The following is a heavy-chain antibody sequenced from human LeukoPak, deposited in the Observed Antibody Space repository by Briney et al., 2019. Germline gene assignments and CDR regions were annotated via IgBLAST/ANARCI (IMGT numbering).Heavy chain of an antibody. V-gene: IGHV4-39*01. Sequence: SETLPLTCTVSGGSSSSSSYYWGWIRQPPGKGLEWIGSIYYSGSTYYNPSLKSRVTISVDTSKNQFSLKLSSVTAADTAVYYCAKSVKAVYYFDYWGQGTLVTVSS. CDR2: IYYSGST. J-gene: IGHJ4*02. D-gene: IGHD5/OR15-5a*01. CDR1: GGSSSSSSYY. CDR3: AKSVKAVYYFDY.